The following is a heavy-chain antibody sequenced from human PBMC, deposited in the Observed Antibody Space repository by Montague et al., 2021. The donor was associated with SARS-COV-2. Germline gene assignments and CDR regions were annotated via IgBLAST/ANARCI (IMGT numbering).Heavy chain of an antibody. CDR1: GGSFSGYY. Sequence: SETLSLTCAVYGGSFSGYYWSWIRQPPGKGLEWIGEINHTGNTNYNPSLKSRVTIFIDKSKNHFSLQLSSVTAADTAVYYCARGGTYHYGMDVWGQGTTVAVSS. D-gene: IGHD3-10*01. J-gene: IGHJ6*02. CDR3: ARGGTYHYGMDV. V-gene: IGHV4-34*01. CDR2: INHTGNT.